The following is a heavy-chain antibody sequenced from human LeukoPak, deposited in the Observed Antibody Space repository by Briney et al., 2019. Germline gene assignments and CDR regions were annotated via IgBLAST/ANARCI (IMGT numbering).Heavy chain of an antibody. J-gene: IGHJ4*02. CDR1: GYTFTGYY. V-gene: IGHV1-2*02. CDR3: ARDKQVGKQLVLLNY. CDR2: INPNSGGT. Sequence: ASVKVSCKASGYTFTGYYMHWVRQAPGQGLEWMGWINPNSGGTNYAQKFQGRVTMTRDTSISTAYMELSRLRSDDTAVYYCARDKQVGKQLVLLNYWGQGTLVTVSS. D-gene: IGHD6-6*01.